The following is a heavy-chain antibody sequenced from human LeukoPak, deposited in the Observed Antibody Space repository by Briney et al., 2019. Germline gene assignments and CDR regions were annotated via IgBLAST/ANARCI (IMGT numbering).Heavy chain of an antibody. J-gene: IGHJ6*04. D-gene: IGHD3-10*01. V-gene: IGHV1-46*01. CDR2: INPSGGST. CDR1: GYTFTSYH. CDR3: ARVVASAVRGVMEMDV. Sequence: GASVKVSCKASGYTFTSYHMHWVRQAPEQGLEWMGIINPSGGSTSYAQKFQGRVTMTRDTSTSTVYMELSSLRSDDTAVYYCARVVASAVRGVMEMDVWGKGTTVTVSS.